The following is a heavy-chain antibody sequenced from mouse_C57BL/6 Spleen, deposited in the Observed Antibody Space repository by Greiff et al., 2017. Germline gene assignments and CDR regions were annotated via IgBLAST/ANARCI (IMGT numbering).Heavy chain of an antibody. V-gene: IGHV1-50*01. CDR1: GYTFTSYW. J-gene: IGHJ1*03. Sequence: QVQLQQPGAELVKPGASVKLSCKASGYTFTSYWMQWVKQRPGQGLEWIGEIDPSDSYTNYNQKFKGKAKLTVDTSSSTAYMQLSSLTSEDSAVYYCARRSGSSYGYFDVWGTGTTVTVSS. CDR2: IDPSDSYT. D-gene: IGHD1-1*01. CDR3: ARRSGSSYGYFDV.